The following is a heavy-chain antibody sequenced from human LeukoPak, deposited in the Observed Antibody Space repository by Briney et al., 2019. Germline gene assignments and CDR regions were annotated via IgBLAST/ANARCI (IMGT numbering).Heavy chain of an antibody. CDR2: IFDSGTT. D-gene: IGHD5-12*01. J-gene: IGHJ4*02. Sequence: SEPLSLTCTVSGGSIISYFWSWIRQPPGKGPEWIGYIFDSGTTNYNPRPNYNPSLKSRVTVSLDTSKNHFSLKLSSVTAADTAVYFCARGGVTTIAQYDYWGQGILVTVSS. CDR3: ARGGVTTIAQYDY. V-gene: IGHV4-59*01. CDR1: GGSIISYF.